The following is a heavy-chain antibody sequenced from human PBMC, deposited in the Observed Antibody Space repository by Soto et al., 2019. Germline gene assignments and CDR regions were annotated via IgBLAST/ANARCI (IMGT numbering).Heavy chain of an antibody. V-gene: IGHV1-18*01. D-gene: IGHD3-9*01. J-gene: IGHJ6*02. CDR1: GYTFTSYG. CDR2: ISAYNGNT. Sequence: GASVKVSCKASGYTFTSYGISWVRQAPGQGLEWMGWISAYNGNTNYAQKLQGRVTMTTDTSTSTAYMELRSLRSDDTAVYYCARDQPRRYFDWLIYGMDVWGQGTTVTVSS. CDR3: ARDQPRRYFDWLIYGMDV.